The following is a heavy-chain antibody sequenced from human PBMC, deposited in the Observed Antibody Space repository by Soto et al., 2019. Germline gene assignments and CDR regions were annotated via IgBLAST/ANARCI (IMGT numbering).Heavy chain of an antibody. CDR1: GGTFSSYA. J-gene: IGHJ2*01. CDR3: ARDPRGNLGYWYFDL. CDR2: IFPIFGTA. D-gene: IGHD4-4*01. V-gene: IGHV1-69*12. Sequence: QVQLVQSGAEVKKPGSSVKVSCKASGGTFSSYAISWVRQAPGQGLEWMGGIFPIFGTANYAQKVQGRVTITADESTSTAYMELRSLRSEDTAVYYCARDPRGNLGYWYFDLWGRGTLVTVSS.